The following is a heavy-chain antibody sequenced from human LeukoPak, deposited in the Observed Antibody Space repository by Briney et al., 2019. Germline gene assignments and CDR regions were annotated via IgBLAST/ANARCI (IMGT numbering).Heavy chain of an antibody. CDR1: GGTFSSYA. Sequence: ASVKVSCKASGGTFSSYAISWARQAPGQGLEWMGGIIPIFGTANYAQKFQGRVTITTDESTSTAYMELSSLRSEDTAVYYCAREMTGTDGEYYFDYWGQGTLVTVSS. D-gene: IGHD1-1*01. CDR2: IIPIFGTA. J-gene: IGHJ4*02. CDR3: AREMTGTDGEYYFDY. V-gene: IGHV1-69*05.